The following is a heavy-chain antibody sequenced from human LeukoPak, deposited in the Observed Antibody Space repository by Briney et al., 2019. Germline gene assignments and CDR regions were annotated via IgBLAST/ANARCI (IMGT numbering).Heavy chain of an antibody. CDR1: GFTFSSYA. V-gene: IGHV3-64D*06. CDR2: ISSNGGST. J-gene: IGHJ4*02. D-gene: IGHD6-13*01. Sequence: GGSLRLSCSASGFTFSSYAMHWVRQAPGKGLEYVSAISSNGGSTYYADSVKGRFTISRDNSKNTLYLQMSSLRVEDSALYYCVREGSSSSFAYWGQGTLVTVSS. CDR3: VREGSSSSFAY.